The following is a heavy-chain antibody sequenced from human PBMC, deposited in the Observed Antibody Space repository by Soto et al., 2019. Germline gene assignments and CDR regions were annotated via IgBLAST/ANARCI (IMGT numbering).Heavy chain of an antibody. CDR3: AKAAPGPEFDY. CDR2: IDSYGSAT. V-gene: IGHV3-74*01. J-gene: IGHJ4*02. D-gene: IGHD6-13*01. Sequence: GGSLRLSCAASGFTFSRYWMHWVRQAPGKGLVWVSRIDSYGSATSQVDSVEGRFTISRDNAKNTLYLQMNSLRAEDTAVYYCAKAAPGPEFDYWGQGTLVTVSS. CDR1: GFTFSRYW.